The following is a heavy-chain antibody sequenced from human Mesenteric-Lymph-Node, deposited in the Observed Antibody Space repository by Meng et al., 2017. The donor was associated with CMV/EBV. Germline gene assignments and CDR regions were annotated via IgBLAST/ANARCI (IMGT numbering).Heavy chain of an antibody. V-gene: IGHV3-30*04. CDR2: ISYDGRGE. D-gene: IGHD2-2*02. J-gene: IGHJ3*02. CDR1: GFIFSRYV. CDR3: ARDSPAGYCSSTSCYRDHDAFDI. Sequence: GESLKISCAASGFIFSRYVIHWVRQAPGKGLEWVAVISYDGRGEYYSDSVKGRFTISRDDSKNTLYLQMNSLRREDTAVYYCARDSPAGYCSSTSCYRDHDAFDIWGQGTMVTVSS.